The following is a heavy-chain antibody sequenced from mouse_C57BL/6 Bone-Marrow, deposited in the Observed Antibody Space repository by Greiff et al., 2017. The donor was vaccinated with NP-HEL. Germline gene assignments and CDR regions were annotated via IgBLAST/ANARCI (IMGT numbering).Heavy chain of an antibody. J-gene: IGHJ3*01. D-gene: IGHD1-1*01. CDR2: IWSGGST. CDR1: VFSLSSYG. V-gene: IGHV2-2*01. Sequence: VHLVESGPGLVQPLQSLSITCTVSVFSLSSYGVHWVRQSPGKGLEWLGVIWSGGSTDHNAAFISRLAISKDNTKSQVFFKMNRLQADRATLYYCARRDGSSSWFAYWGQGTLVTVSA. CDR3: ARRDGSSSWFAY.